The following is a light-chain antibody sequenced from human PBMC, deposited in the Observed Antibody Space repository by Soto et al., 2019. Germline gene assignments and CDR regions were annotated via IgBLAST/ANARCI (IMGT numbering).Light chain of an antibody. CDR2: DAS. Sequence: EIVLTQSPATLSLSPGARATLSCRASQSVSSYLAWYQQKPGQAPRLLIYDASNRATGIPARFSGSGSGTDFTLTISSLEPEDFAVYDCQQHNQWPITFGQGTKVDIK. J-gene: IGKJ1*01. V-gene: IGKV3-11*01. CDR3: QQHNQWPIT. CDR1: QSVSSY.